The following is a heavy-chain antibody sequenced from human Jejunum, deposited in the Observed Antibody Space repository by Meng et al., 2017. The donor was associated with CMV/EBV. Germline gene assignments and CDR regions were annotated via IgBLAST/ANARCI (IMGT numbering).Heavy chain of an antibody. CDR1: FTFSSAR. CDR3: TTDGIAVPGKGFGY. CDR2: IKSKTDSGTT. Sequence: FTFSSARMNWVRQAPGKGLEWVGRIKSKTDSGTTDYAAHVEGRFTISRDNSKNTLYLQMNSLKIEDTAVYYCTTDGIAVPGKGFGYWGQGTLVTVSS. D-gene: IGHD6-19*01. J-gene: IGHJ4*02. V-gene: IGHV3-15*07.